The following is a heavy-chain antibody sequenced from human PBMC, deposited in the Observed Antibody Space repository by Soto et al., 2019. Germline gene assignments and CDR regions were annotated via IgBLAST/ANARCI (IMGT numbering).Heavy chain of an antibody. CDR3: VRVVAIPGYPDN. Sequence: QVQLVQSGAEVRQPASSVKVSCKTSGGTFSSYAISWVRQAPGQGLEWMGGIVPIVDTSTYAQKFQGRVTITEDDSTSTVYMELSSLRSDDTAVYYCVRVVAIPGYPDNWGQGTLVTVSS. D-gene: IGHD5-12*01. J-gene: IGHJ4*02. CDR1: GGTFSSYA. CDR2: IVPIVDTS. V-gene: IGHV1-69*12.